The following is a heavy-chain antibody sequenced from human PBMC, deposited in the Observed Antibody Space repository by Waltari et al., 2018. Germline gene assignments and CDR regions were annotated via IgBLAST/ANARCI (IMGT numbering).Heavy chain of an antibody. CDR1: GFTFIDYW. J-gene: IGHJ4*02. CDR2: IKTDGTEK. Sequence: EEQLVESGGGLVQPGESLRLSCEASGFTFIDYWMTWVRQAPGKGVEWVAKIKTDGTEKKYVNSVKGRFTISRENAKNSLSMQMDSLRAEDTAVYYCARLWNGPDCWGQGTLVTVSS. CDR3: ARLWNGPDC. D-gene: IGHD1-1*01. V-gene: IGHV3-7*03.